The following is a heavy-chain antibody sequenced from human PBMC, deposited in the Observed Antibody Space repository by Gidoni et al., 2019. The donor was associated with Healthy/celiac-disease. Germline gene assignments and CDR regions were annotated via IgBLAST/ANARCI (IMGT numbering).Heavy chain of an antibody. J-gene: IGHJ3*02. V-gene: IGHV4-59*01. CDR1: GGSISSYY. Sequence: QVQLQESGPGLVKPSETLSLTCTVSGGSISSYYWSWIRQPPGKGLEWIGYIYYRGSTNYNPSPKSRVTISVDTSKNQFSLKLSSVTAADTAVYYCAGGGAGDAFDIWGQGTIVTVSS. CDR3: AGGGAGDAFDI. D-gene: IGHD3-16*01. CDR2: IYYRGST.